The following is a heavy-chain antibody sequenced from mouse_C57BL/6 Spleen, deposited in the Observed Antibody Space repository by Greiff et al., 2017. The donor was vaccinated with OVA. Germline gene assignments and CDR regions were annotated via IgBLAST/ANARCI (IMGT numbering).Heavy chain of an antibody. CDR3: AREKIYYGSSLYAMDY. Sequence: EVKLQESGPGLVKPSQSLSLTCSVTGYSITSGYYWNWIRQFPGNKLEWMGYISYDGSNNYNPSLKNRISITRDTSKNQFFLKLNSVTTEDTATYYCAREKIYYGSSLYAMDYWGQGTSVTVSS. CDR2: ISYDGSN. V-gene: IGHV3-6*01. CDR1: GYSITSGYY. D-gene: IGHD1-1*01. J-gene: IGHJ4*01.